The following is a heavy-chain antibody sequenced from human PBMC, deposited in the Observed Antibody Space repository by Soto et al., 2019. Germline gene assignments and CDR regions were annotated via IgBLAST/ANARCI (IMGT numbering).Heavy chain of an antibody. D-gene: IGHD2-8*02. Sequence: QVQLQQWGAGLLKPSETLSLTCAVYGGSFSGYYLTWIRQPPGAGLEWIDEINHSGSTNYNPSLQRRVTISVDTSKNQFYLTLTSVTAADTTGYYCARDQITGLFDYCGQGTLVTVSS. CDR1: GGSFSGYY. CDR3: ARDQITGLFDY. CDR2: INHSGST. V-gene: IGHV4-34*01. J-gene: IGHJ4*02.